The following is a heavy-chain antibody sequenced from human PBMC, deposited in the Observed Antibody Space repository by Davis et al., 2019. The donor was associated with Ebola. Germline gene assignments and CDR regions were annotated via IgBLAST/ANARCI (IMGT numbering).Heavy chain of an antibody. J-gene: IGHJ6*04. Sequence: GGSLRLSCAASGFTFSSYGMHWVRQAPGKGLEWVAVISYDGSNKYYADSVKGRFTISRDNSKNTLYLQMNSLRAEDTAVYYCAKDLGYCSGGSCLIYYYYGMDVWGKGTTVTVSS. CDR1: GFTFSSYG. D-gene: IGHD2-15*01. CDR3: AKDLGYCSGGSCLIYYYYGMDV. CDR2: ISYDGSNK. V-gene: IGHV3-30*18.